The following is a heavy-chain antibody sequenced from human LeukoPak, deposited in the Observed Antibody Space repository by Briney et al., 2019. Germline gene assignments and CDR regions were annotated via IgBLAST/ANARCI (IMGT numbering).Heavy chain of an antibody. Sequence: SETLSLTCTVSGGSISSSSYYWGWIRQPPGRGLEWIGSIYYSGSTYYNPSLKSRVTISVDTSKNQFSLKLSSVTAADTAVYYCARELGSGSYWDYWGQGTLVTVSS. J-gene: IGHJ4*02. CDR2: IYYSGST. CDR3: ARELGSGSYWDY. D-gene: IGHD3-10*01. V-gene: IGHV4-39*07. CDR1: GGSISSSSYY.